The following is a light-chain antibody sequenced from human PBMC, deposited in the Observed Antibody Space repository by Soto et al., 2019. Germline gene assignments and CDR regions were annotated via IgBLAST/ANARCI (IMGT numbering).Light chain of an antibody. J-gene: IGLJ2*01. Sequence: QSALTQPPSASGSPGQSVTISCSGTSSDVGAYNFVSWYQQHPGKAPKLMISDVSKRPSGVPDRFSGSKSGNTASLTVSGLQADDEADYYCSSYAGSNNFVFGGGTKLTVL. V-gene: IGLV2-8*01. CDR3: SSYAGSNNFV. CDR1: SSDVGAYNF. CDR2: DVS.